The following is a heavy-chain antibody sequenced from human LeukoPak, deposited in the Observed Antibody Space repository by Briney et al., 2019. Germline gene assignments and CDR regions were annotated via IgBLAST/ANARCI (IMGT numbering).Heavy chain of an antibody. Sequence: GSSVKVSRKASGGTFSSYAISWVRQAPGQGLEWMGGIIPIFGTANYAQKFQGRVTITTDESTSTAYMELSSLRSEDTAVYYCARGRRAAAGHWGNDAFDIWGQGTMVTVSS. D-gene: IGHD6-13*01. CDR1: GGTFSSYA. J-gene: IGHJ3*02. V-gene: IGHV1-69*05. CDR3: ARGRRAAAGHWGNDAFDI. CDR2: IIPIFGTA.